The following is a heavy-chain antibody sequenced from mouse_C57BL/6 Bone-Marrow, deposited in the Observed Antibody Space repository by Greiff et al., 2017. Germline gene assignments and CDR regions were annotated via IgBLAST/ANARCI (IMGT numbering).Heavy chain of an antibody. CDR3: ARQYYGSSYVFSICDY. J-gene: IGHJ2*01. CDR2: ISSGGSYT. V-gene: IGHV5-6*01. CDR1: GFTFSSYG. Sequence: EVQGVESGGDLVKPGGSLKLSCAASGFTFSSYGMSWVRQTPDKRLEWVATISSGGSYTYYPDSVKGRFTISRDNAKNTLYLQMSSLKSEDTAMYYCARQYYGSSYVFSICDYWGQGTTLTVSS. D-gene: IGHD1-1*01.